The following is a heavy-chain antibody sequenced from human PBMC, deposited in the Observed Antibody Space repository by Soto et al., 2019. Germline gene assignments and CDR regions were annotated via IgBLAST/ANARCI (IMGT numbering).Heavy chain of an antibody. D-gene: IGHD4-17*01. CDR3: ARVYGYLPSYFDY. V-gene: IGHV3-23*01. CDR1: GFNFWNYA. CDR2: IRTTGGST. Sequence: PGGSLRLSCKGSGFNFWNYAMSWVRQAPGKGPEWVAYIRTTGGSTHYADSVKGRFTISRDNSQNTVYLEMNSLTADDTAVYYCARVYGYLPSYFDYWGQGILVTVSS. J-gene: IGHJ4*01.